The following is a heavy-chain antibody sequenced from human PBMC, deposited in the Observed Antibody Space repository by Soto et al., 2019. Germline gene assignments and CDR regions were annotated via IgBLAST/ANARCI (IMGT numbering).Heavy chain of an antibody. Sequence: SETLSLTCAVYGGSFSGYYWSWIRQPPGKGLEWIGSIYYSGSTYYNPSLKSRVTISVDTSKNQFSLKLSSVTAADTAVYYCARQSTVGTYYYYGMDVWGQGTTVTVS. D-gene: IGHD4-17*01. V-gene: IGHV4-34*01. J-gene: IGHJ6*02. CDR3: ARQSTVGTYYYYGMDV. CDR2: IYYSGST. CDR1: GGSFSGYY.